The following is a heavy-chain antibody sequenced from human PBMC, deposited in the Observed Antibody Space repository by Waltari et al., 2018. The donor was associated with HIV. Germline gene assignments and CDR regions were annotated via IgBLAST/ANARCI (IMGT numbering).Heavy chain of an antibody. J-gene: IGHJ4*02. CDR3: IRDMFGEYDY. V-gene: IGHV3-74*01. D-gene: IGHD3-10*02. CDR2: MTEDANRI. CDR1: GFSISRDW. Sequence: EVQLEESGGASVQPGGSLRLSCAASGFSISRDWMHWVRQTRGKGLVLVSSMTEDANRIDDAGYVRCRFTISRDSAKNTLFLQMNRLSDEDTAMYYCIRDMFGEYDYWGQGAVVTVSS.